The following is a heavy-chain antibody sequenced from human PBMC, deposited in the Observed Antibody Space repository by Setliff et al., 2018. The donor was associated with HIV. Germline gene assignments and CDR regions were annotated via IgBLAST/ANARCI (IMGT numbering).Heavy chain of an antibody. CDR3: ARETREAVAGSNYYYYYGLDV. J-gene: IGHJ6*02. Sequence: SETLSLTCAVSGGSISSSNWWSWVRQPPGKGLEWIGEIYHGVSTNYNPSLKSRVTISVDKSKNQFSLKLSSVTAAHTAVYYCARETREAVAGSNYYYYYGLDVWGQGTTVTVSS. V-gene: IGHV4-4*02. CDR2: IYHGVST. D-gene: IGHD6-19*01. CDR1: GGSISSSNW.